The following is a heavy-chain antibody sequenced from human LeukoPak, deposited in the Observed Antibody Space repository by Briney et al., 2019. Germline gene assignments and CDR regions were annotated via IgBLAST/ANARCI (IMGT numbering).Heavy chain of an antibody. V-gene: IGHV1-69*05. CDR2: IIPIFGTA. CDR3: ARLWVYGGNSWGEGFDI. CDR1: GGTFSSYA. D-gene: IGHD4-23*01. Sequence: SVKVSCKASGGTFSSYAISWVRQAPGQGLEWMGGIIPIFGTANYAQKFQGRVTITTDESTSTAYMELSSLRSEDTAVYYCARLWVYGGNSWGEGFDIWGQGTTVSVSS. J-gene: IGHJ3*02.